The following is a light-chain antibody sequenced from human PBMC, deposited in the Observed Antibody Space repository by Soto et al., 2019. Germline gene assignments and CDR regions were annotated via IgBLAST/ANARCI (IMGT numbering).Light chain of an antibody. V-gene: IGKV1-27*01. J-gene: IGKJ1*01. CDR2: AAS. CDR1: QGISRF. Sequence: DIQMTQSPSSLSASVGDRVTITCRASQGISRFLAWYQQKPGKVPRLLIYAASILQSEVPPRFSGSGFGTDFTLTISSLQPEDVATYYCQKYNTVPRTFGQGTKVDI. CDR3: QKYNTVPRT.